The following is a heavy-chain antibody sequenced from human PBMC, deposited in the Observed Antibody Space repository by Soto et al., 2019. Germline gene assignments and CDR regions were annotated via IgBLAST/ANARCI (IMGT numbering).Heavy chain of an antibody. V-gene: IGHV1-69*12. CDR1: GGTFSNYA. D-gene: IGHD6-19*01. CDR2: IVPIFGTT. Sequence: QVQLVQSGAEVKKPGSSVKVSCKVSGGTFSNYAIDWVRLAPGHGLEWMGGIVPIFGTTYYTQKFQGRATIIADDSTTTAYLEMSMLRSEDTAIYYCARVEAVAGLYNYHGLDVWGQGTAVTVSS. J-gene: IGHJ6*02. CDR3: ARVEAVAGLYNYHGLDV.